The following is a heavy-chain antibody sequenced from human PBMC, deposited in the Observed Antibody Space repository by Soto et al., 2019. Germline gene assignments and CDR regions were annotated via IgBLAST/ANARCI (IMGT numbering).Heavy chain of an antibody. Sequence: GESLKISCKASGYTFSNYWIAWVRQMPGKGLEWMGVIYPRDSGSKYSPAFEGQVTFSVDKSIDTAYLKWTGLEASDTAIYFCARKFAPEFFDSWGQGTLVTVSS. J-gene: IGHJ4*02. CDR2: IYPRDSGS. V-gene: IGHV5-51*01. CDR1: GYTFSNYW. CDR3: ARKFAPEFFDS. D-gene: IGHD3-10*01.